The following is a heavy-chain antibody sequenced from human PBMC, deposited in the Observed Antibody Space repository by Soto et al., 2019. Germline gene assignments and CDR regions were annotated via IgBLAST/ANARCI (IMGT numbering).Heavy chain of an antibody. CDR1: GYSISSGFY. CDR3: AIVGVEVTGPIGDFDY. J-gene: IGHJ4*02. D-gene: IGHD2-15*01. CDR2: IRHDGNI. Sequence: SETLSLTCGVSGYSISSGFYWGWVRQPPGKGLEWIGSIRHDGNIYYSSSLKSRATISVDTSRNQFSLNLRSVTAADTAVYYCAIVGVEVTGPIGDFDYWGQGNLVTVSS. V-gene: IGHV4-38-2*01.